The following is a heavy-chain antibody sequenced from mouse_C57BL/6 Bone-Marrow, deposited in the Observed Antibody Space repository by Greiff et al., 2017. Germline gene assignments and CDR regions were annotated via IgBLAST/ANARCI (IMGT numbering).Heavy chain of an antibody. CDR2: IHPNSGST. Sequence: QVQLQQPGAELVKPGASVKLSCKASGYTFTSYWMHWVKQRPGQGLEWIGMIHPNSGSTNYNEKFKSKATLTVDNSSSTAYMQLSSLTSEDSAVYYCARARTRGWFAYWGQGTLVTVSA. J-gene: IGHJ3*01. V-gene: IGHV1-64*01. CDR3: ARARTRGWFAY. CDR1: GYTFTSYW.